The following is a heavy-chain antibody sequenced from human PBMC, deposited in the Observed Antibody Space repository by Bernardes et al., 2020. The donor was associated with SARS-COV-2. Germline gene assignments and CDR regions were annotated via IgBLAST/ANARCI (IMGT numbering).Heavy chain of an antibody. D-gene: IGHD1-26*01. CDR1: GYTFTDYD. V-gene: IGHV1-8*01. CDR2: MSPNSGTT. Sequence: ASVKVSCKTSGYTFTDYDISWVRQATGQGLEWMGWMSPNSGTTGYAQKFQGRVTMTRDTSISTAYMELTSLTSDDTAIYFCAIMMVGPTNYYYYGMDVWGQGTTVTVSS. CDR3: AIMMVGPTNYYYYGMDV. J-gene: IGHJ6*02.